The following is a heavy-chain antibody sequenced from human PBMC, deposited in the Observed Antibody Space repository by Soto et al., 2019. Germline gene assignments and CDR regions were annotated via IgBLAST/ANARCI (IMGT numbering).Heavy chain of an antibody. D-gene: IGHD4-17*01. Sequence: QVQLQESGPGLVRPSQTLPLTCTVSGGSISSDHYHWTWIRQTPGKGLAWIGYIHYSGSVYYNPSLQSRVTMSVDTSKNLFSLKLSSVTAADTAVYFCVREDDGGDRDYYGLDVWGQGTTVTVSS. CDR2: IHYSGSV. CDR1: GGSISSDHYH. CDR3: VREDDGGDRDYYGLDV. V-gene: IGHV4-30-4*01. J-gene: IGHJ6*02.